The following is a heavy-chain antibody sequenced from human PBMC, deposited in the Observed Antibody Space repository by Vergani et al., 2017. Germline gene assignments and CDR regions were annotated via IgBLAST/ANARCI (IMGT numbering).Heavy chain of an antibody. V-gene: IGHV1-2*02. Sequence: QVQLVQSGAEVKKPGASVKVSCKTSGYPFTAYYIHWVRQAPGQGLEWMGWVNPNTGDTNSAQRFQGRVTGTRDTSISTAFMDLSRLTSDDTAVYYCARDRGRWLQFFYWGQGTLVTVSS. CDR1: GYPFTAYY. D-gene: IGHD5-24*01. CDR3: ARDRGRWLQFFY. J-gene: IGHJ4*02. CDR2: VNPNTGDT.